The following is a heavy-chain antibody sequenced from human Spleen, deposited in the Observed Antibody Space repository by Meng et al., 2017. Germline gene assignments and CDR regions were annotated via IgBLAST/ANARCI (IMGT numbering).Heavy chain of an antibody. D-gene: IGHD6-13*01. CDR3: VRDEDISAAGYLFGDY. CDR2: INPKSGDT. CDR1: GYTFPDYW. Sequence: QVQLVQSGAEVKKPGASVKVSCKASGYTFPDYWLHWVRRAPGQGLEWMGRINPKSGDTHYAQRFQGRVTMTGDTSISTAYMELSGLRSDDTAVYYCVRDEDISAAGYLFGDYWGQGTLVTVSS. V-gene: IGHV1-2*06. J-gene: IGHJ4*02.